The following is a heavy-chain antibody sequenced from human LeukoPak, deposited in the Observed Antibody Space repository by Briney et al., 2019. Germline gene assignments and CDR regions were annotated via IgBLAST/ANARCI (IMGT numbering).Heavy chain of an antibody. CDR1: GFTFSSYW. CDR3: AREKVAAADLFDY. CDR2: INSDGSST. D-gene: IGHD6-13*01. Sequence: GGSLRLSCAASGFTFSSYWMHWVRQAPGKGLVWVSRINSDGSSTSYADSVKGRFTISRDNAKNTLYLQMNSLRAEDTAVYYCAREKVAAADLFDYWGQGTLVTVSS. V-gene: IGHV3-74*01. J-gene: IGHJ4*02.